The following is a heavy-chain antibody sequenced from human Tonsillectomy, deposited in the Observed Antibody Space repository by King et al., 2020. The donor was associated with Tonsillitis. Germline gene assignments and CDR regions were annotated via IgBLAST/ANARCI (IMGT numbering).Heavy chain of an antibody. Sequence: VQLVESGGGLVQPGRSLRLSCTASGFTFGDYAMSWVRQAPGKGLEWVGFIRSKAYGGTTEYAASVKGRFIISRDDSKSIAYLQMNSLKTEDTAVYYCTRGSIFGVVINPPHFDYWGQGTLVTVSS. CDR3: TRGSIFGVVINPPHFDY. V-gene: IGHV3-49*04. CDR2: IRSKAYGGTT. D-gene: IGHD3-3*01. CDR1: GFTFGDYA. J-gene: IGHJ4*02.